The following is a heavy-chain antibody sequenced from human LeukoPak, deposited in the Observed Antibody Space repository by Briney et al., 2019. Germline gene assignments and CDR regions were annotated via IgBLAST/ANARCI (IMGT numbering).Heavy chain of an antibody. CDR1: GFTFSSYW. Sequence: GGSLRLSCAASGFTFSSYWMSWVRQAPGKGREWVANIKQDGSEKYYVDSVKGRFTISRDNAKNSLYLQMNSLRAEDTAVYYCARDVYDTTKLGYYFDYWGQGTLVTVSS. CDR2: IKQDGSEK. D-gene: IGHD3-3*01. V-gene: IGHV3-7*01. J-gene: IGHJ4*02. CDR3: ARDVYDTTKLGYYFDY.